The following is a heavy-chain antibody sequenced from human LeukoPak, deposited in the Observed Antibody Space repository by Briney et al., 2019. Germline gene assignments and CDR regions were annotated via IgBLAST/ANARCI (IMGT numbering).Heavy chain of an antibody. CDR2: ISYDGQNK. J-gene: IGHJ6*02. CDR1: GFMFSTYG. V-gene: IGHV3-30*18. CDR3: AKDGLAGRFDSSVPGIYDGLDV. Sequence: GGSLRLSCAASGFMFSTYGMHWVRQAPGKGLGWVAVISYDGQNKYYGDSVRGRFTIARDNSKNTLHLQMNSLRREDTAMYYCAKDGLAGRFDSSVPGIYDGLDVWGQGTTVTVSS. D-gene: IGHD6-19*01.